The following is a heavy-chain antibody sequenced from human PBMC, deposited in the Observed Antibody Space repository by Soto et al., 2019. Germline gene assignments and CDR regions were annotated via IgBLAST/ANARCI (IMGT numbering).Heavy chain of an antibody. V-gene: IGHV4-31*03. CDR2: IYYSGST. D-gene: IGHD3-9*01. J-gene: IGHJ3*02. Sequence: SETLSLTCTVSGGSISSGGYYWSWIRQHPGKGLEWIGYIYYSGSTYYNPSLKSRVTISVDTSKNQFSLKLSSVTAADTAVYYCARHDQGGQYYDILTGYGGYAFDIWGQGTMVTVSS. CDR3: ARHDQGGQYYDILTGYGGYAFDI. CDR1: GGSISSGGYY.